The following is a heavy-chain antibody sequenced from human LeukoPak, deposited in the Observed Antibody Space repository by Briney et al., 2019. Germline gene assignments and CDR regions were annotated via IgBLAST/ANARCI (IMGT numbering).Heavy chain of an antibody. CDR2: INPSGGST. V-gene: IGHV1-46*01. CDR3: AREGDYYDTRYYFDY. J-gene: IGHJ4*02. D-gene: IGHD3-22*01. CDR1: GYTFTSYY. Sequence: ASVKVSCKASGYTFTSYYMPWVRQAPGQGLEWMGIINPSGGSTSYAQKFQGRVTMTRDTSTSTVYMELSSLRSEDTAVYYCAREGDYYDTRYYFDYWGQGTLVTVSS.